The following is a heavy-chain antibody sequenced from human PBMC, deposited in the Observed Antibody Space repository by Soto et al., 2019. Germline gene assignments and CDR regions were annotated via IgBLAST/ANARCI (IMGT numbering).Heavy chain of an antibody. CDR2: TYYRSKWYN. CDR1: GDSVSSNSAA. Sequence: SQTLSLTCAIPGDSVSSNSAAWNWVRQSPSRGLEWLGRTYYRSKWYNDYAVSVKSRITIDPDTSKNQFSLQLNSVTPDDTAVYYCARAVAATANAFGTWGQRTVVTVSS. CDR3: ARAVAATANAFGT. V-gene: IGHV6-1*01. D-gene: IGHD6-19*01. J-gene: IGHJ3*02.